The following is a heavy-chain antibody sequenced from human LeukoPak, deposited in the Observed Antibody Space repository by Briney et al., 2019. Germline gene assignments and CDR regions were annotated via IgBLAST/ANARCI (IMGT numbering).Heavy chain of an antibody. CDR1: GGSISSYY. V-gene: IGHV4-59*01. CDR3: ARQAQNGDLNH. Sequence: PSETLSLTCTVSGGSISSYYWSWIRQPPGKGLEWIGYIYCSGSTNYNPSLKSRVTISVDTSKNQFSLKLSSVTAADTAVYYCARQAQNGDLNHWGQGTLVTVSS. CDR2: IYCSGST. D-gene: IGHD4-17*01. J-gene: IGHJ5*02.